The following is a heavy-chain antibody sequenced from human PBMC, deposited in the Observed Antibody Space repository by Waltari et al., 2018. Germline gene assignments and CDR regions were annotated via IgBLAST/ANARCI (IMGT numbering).Heavy chain of an antibody. CDR1: GYSISSGYY. Sequence: QVQLQESGPRLVTPSETLSLNCAVSGYSISSGYYWDWIRQPPGKGLEGMGTINHSGLTYYNPSLKSLVTISVETSKNHFSLEMRSVTAADTAVYYCARGGGLLRGVSGYGYGMDVWGQGTTVTVSS. CDR3: ARGGGLLRGVSGYGYGMDV. J-gene: IGHJ6*02. D-gene: IGHD3-10*01. CDR2: INHSGLT. V-gene: IGHV4-38-2*01.